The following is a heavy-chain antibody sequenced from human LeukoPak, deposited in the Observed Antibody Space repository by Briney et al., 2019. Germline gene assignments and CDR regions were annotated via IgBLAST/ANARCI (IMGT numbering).Heavy chain of an antibody. CDR3: ARRKRSGCSSTSCLLNWFDP. J-gene: IGHJ5*02. CDR2: INHSGST. V-gene: IGHV4-34*01. CDR1: GGSFSGYY. D-gene: IGHD2-2*01. Sequence: PSETLSLTCAVYGGSFSGYYWSWIRQPPGKGLEWIGEINHSGSTNYNPSLKSRVTISVDTSKNQFSLKLSSVTAADTAVYYCARRKRSGCSSTSCLLNWFDPWGQGTLVTAYS.